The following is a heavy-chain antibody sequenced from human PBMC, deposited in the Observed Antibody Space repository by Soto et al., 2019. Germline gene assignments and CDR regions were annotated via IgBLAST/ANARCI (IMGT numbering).Heavy chain of an antibody. J-gene: IGHJ6*02. CDR2: IIPILGIA. CDR1: GGTFSSYT. D-gene: IGHD6-13*01. Sequence: GASVKVSCKASGGTFSSYTISWVRQAPGQGLEWMGRIIPILGIANYAQKFQGRVTITADESTSTAYMELSSLRSEDTAVYYCARDRYSSSLYYGMDVWGQGTTVTVSS. V-gene: IGHV1-69*04. CDR3: ARDRYSSSLYYGMDV.